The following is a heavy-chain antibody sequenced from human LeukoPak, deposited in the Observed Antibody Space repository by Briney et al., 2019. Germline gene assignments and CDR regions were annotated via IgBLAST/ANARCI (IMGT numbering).Heavy chain of an antibody. J-gene: IGHJ5*02. Sequence: SETLSLTCTVSGYSISSGYYWGWIRQPPGKGLEWIGNIYHSGSTYYNPSLKSRITISVDTSKNHFSLKLSSVTAADTAVYYCARATYYYGSGSYYNWFDPWGQGTLVTVSS. D-gene: IGHD3-10*01. V-gene: IGHV4-38-2*02. CDR1: GYSISSGYY. CDR3: ARATYYYGSGSYYNWFDP. CDR2: IYHSGST.